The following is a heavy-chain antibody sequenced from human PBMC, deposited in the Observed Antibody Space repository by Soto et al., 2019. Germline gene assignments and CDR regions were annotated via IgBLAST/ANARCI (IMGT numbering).Heavy chain of an antibody. J-gene: IGHJ4*02. V-gene: IGHV4-59*01. Sequence: QVQLQESGPGLVKPSETLSLTCTVSGGSMRSYYWTWVRQPPGKGLEWIGYIYYSGTTNYNPSLKXRXTXSXXTSKNRFARRLSSVTAADTAGYYCARGGGEAALDYWGQGTLVNVSS. CDR1: GGSMRSYY. CDR3: ARGGGEAALDY. D-gene: IGHD3-16*01. CDR2: IYYSGTT.